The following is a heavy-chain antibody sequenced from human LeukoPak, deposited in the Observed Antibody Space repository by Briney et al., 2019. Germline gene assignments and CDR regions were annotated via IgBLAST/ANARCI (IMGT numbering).Heavy chain of an antibody. J-gene: IGHJ4*02. D-gene: IGHD5-24*01. CDR1: GFTVSSNY. CDR3: ARVSGNGSLDY. Sequence: GGSLRLSCAASGFTVSSNYMTWVRQAPGKGLEWVSVIYSGGTTYHADSVKGRFSISRDNSKNTVYLQMNSLRAEDTAVYHCARVSGNGSLDYWGQGTLVTVSS. V-gene: IGHV3-53*01. CDR2: IYSGGTT.